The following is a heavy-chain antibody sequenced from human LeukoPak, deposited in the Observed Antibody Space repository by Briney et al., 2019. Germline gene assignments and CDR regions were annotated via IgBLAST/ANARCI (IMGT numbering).Heavy chain of an antibody. CDR2: IYYSGST. V-gene: IGHV4-39*01. Sequence: SETLSLTCTVSGGSISSSSYYWGWIRQPPGKGLEWIGSIYYSGSTYYNPSLKSRVTISVDTSKNQFSLKLSSVTAADTAVYYCARAGCSSTSCYEIWFDPWGQGTLVTVSS. J-gene: IGHJ5*02. D-gene: IGHD2-2*01. CDR3: ARAGCSSTSCYEIWFDP. CDR1: GGSISSSSYY.